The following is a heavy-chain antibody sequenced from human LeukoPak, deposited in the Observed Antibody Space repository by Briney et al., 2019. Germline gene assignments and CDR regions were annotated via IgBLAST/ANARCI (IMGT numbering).Heavy chain of an antibody. V-gene: IGHV4-61*02. Sequence: PSQTLSLTCTVSGGSISSGSYYWSWIRQPAGKGLEWIGRIYTSGSTNYNPSLKSRVTISVDTSKNQFSLKLSSVTAADTAVYYCARVQHGDYYYYYMDVWGKGTTVTVSS. CDR1: GGSISSGSYY. J-gene: IGHJ6*03. CDR2: IYTSGST. CDR3: ARVQHGDYYYYYMDV. D-gene: IGHD1-1*01.